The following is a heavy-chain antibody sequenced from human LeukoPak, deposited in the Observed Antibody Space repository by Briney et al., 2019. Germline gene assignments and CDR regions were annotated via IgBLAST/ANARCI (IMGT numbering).Heavy chain of an antibody. J-gene: IGHJ5*02. Sequence: PETLSLTCTVSGASINTTNFYWAWIRQPPGKGLESIGNIHYTGRTYSNASLNTRVTISVHTTKPQFSLKLTSVSAADTAVYYCARQGSMTRGGYWLDPWGRGTLVIVSS. CDR2: IHYTGRT. CDR1: GASINTTNFY. D-gene: IGHD3-10*01. CDR3: ARQGSMTRGGYWLDP. V-gene: IGHV4-39*01.